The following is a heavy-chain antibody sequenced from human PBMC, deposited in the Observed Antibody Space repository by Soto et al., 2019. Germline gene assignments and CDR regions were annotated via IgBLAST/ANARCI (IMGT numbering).Heavy chain of an antibody. CDR2: IYSGGST. V-gene: IGHV3-66*01. J-gene: IGHJ6*02. CDR3: ARDPTGIAAAGGG. D-gene: IGHD6-13*01. CDR1: GFTVGNNY. Sequence: EVQLVESGGGLVQPGGSLRLSCAASGFTVGNNYMNWVRQAPGKGLECVSLIYSGGSTNYADSVKGRFTISRDNSKNTLYLQMNSLRAEDTAVYYCARDPTGIAAAGGGWGQGTTVTVSS.